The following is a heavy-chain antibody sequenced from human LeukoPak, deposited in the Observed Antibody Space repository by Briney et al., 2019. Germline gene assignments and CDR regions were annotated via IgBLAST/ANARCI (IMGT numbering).Heavy chain of an antibody. Sequence: ASVKVSCKASGYTFTSYYMHWVRQAPGQGLEWMGIINPSGGSTSYAQKFQGRVTMTRDTSTSTVYMELSSLRVEDTAVYYCARYCGGDCYGMDIWGQGTTVTVSS. J-gene: IGHJ6*02. CDR2: INPSGGST. CDR3: ARYCGGDCYGMDI. V-gene: IGHV1-46*01. CDR1: GYTFTSYY. D-gene: IGHD2-21*02.